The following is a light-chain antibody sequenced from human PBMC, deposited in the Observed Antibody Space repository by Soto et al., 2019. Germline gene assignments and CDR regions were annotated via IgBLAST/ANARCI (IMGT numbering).Light chain of an antibody. CDR3: LQDINYPWT. J-gene: IGKJ1*01. V-gene: IGKV1-12*01. Sequence: DIQMTQSPSSVSASVGDRVAITCRASQDISTFLAWYRQTPGKAPTLLIRGASTLHSGVPSRFSGSGSGTDFTLAISSLQPEDSATYYCLQDINYPWTFGQGTKVDI. CDR2: GAS. CDR1: QDISTF.